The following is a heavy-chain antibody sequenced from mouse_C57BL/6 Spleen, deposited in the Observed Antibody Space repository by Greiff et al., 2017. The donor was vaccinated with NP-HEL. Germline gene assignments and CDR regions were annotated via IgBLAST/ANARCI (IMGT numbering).Heavy chain of an antibody. CDR2: ISYDGSN. J-gene: IGHJ4*01. CDR3: ANYYGSSAMDY. Sequence: EVKLVESGPGLVKPSQSLSLTCSVTGYSITSGYYWNWIRQFPGNKLEWMGYISYDGSNNYNPSLKNRISITRDTSKNQFFLKLNSVTTEDTATYYCANYYGSSAMDYWGQGTSVTVSS. V-gene: IGHV3-6*01. D-gene: IGHD1-1*01. CDR1: GYSITSGYY.